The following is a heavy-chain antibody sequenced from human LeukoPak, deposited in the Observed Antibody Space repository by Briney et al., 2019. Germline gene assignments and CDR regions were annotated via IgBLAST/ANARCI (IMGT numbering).Heavy chain of an antibody. CDR3: AKSNGYTSSWYGY. Sequence: GGSLRVSCAASGFTFSSYSMSWVRQAPGKGLEWVSGITGSGGNTYYADSVKGRFSISRDNSKNTLYLQMTSLRAEDTAVYYCAKSNGYTSSWYGYWGQGTLVTVSS. D-gene: IGHD6-13*01. J-gene: IGHJ4*02. V-gene: IGHV3-23*01. CDR1: GFTFSSYS. CDR2: ITGSGGNT.